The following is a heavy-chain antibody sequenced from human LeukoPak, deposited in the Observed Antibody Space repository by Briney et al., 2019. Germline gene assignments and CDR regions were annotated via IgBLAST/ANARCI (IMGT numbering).Heavy chain of an antibody. CDR3: ARGSDSGAHFDY. J-gene: IGHJ4*02. Sequence: PGGSLRLSCPASGFTFSSYSMNWVRHAPGNGLEWVSSISSSSYIYYADSVKGRFTISRDNAKNSLYLQMNSLRAEDTAVYYCARGSDSGAHFDYWGQGTLVTVSS. D-gene: IGHD2-15*01. CDR2: ISSSSYI. V-gene: IGHV3-21*01. CDR1: GFTFSSYS.